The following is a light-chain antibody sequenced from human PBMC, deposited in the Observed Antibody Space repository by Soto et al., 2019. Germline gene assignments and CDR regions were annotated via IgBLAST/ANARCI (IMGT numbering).Light chain of an antibody. J-gene: IGLJ3*02. CDR1: SSSVGAGYD. Sequence: QSVLTQPPSVSGAPGQRVTISCTGSSSSVGAGYDVHWYQHLPGTAPKLLIYANSQRSSGVPDRFSGSKSGTSASLAISGLQSEDESDYYCATWDDSLNGWVFGGGTQLTVL. CDR2: ANS. V-gene: IGLV1-40*01. CDR3: ATWDDSLNGWV.